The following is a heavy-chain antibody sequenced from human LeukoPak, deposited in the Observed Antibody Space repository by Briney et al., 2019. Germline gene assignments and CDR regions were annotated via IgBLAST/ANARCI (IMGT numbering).Heavy chain of an antibody. V-gene: IGHV4-59*01. Sequence: SETLSLTCTVSGGSIGSYYWSWIRQPPGKGLEWIGYIYYGGSTNYNPSLKSRVTISVDTSKNQFSLKLSSVTAADTAVYYCARVFSVVVWGQGTLVTVSS. CDR2: IYYGGST. CDR1: GGSIGSYY. CDR3: ARVFSVVV. D-gene: IGHD2-21*01. J-gene: IGHJ4*02.